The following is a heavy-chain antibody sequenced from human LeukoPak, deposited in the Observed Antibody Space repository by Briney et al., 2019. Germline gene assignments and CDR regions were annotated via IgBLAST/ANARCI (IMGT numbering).Heavy chain of an antibody. CDR2: IYSGGST. CDR1: GFTVSSNY. J-gene: IGHJ4*02. V-gene: IGHV3-53*01. CDR3: AKDLGTRMLLFPSDY. D-gene: IGHD2-8*01. Sequence: GGSLRLSCAASGFTVSSNYMSWVRQAPGKGLEWVSVIYSGGSTYYADSVKGRFTISRDNSKNTLYLQMNSLRAEDTAVYYCAKDLGTRMLLFPSDYWGQGTLVTVSS.